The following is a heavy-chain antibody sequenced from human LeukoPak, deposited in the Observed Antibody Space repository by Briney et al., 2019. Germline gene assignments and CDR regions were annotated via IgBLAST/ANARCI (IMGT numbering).Heavy chain of an antibody. CDR2: MNPNSGNT. J-gene: IGHJ3*02. Sequence: GASVKVSCKASGYTFTSYDINWVRQATGQGREWMGWMNPNSGNTGYAQKFQGRVTMTRNTSISTAYMELSSLRSEDTAVYYCARTNIVVGVRKTGGAFDIWGQGTMVTVSS. D-gene: IGHD2-2*01. CDR1: GYTFTSYD. CDR3: ARTNIVVGVRKTGGAFDI. V-gene: IGHV1-8*01.